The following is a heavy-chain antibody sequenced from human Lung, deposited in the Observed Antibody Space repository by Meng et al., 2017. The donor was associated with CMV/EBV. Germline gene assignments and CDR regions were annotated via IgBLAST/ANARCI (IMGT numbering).Heavy chain of an antibody. Sequence: SETXSLTCTVSGGSISSGGYYWSWIRQHPGKGLEWIGYIYYSGSTYYNPSLKSRVTISVDTSKNQFSLKLSSVTAADTAVYYCARGGRGIAARGWCDPWGQGTXVTVSS. CDR2: IYYSGST. V-gene: IGHV4-31*03. CDR1: GGSISSGGYY. J-gene: IGHJ5*02. D-gene: IGHD6-6*01. CDR3: ARGGRGIAARGWCDP.